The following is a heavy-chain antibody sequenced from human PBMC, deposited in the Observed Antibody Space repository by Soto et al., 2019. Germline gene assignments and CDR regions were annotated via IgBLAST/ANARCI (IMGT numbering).Heavy chain of an antibody. CDR1: GFICSSYD. Sequence: GGSLRLSCAASGFICSSYDMSWVRQAPGKGLEWVSTILVDGRTFYVDSVKGRFTISRDNSKNTVYLQMNSLRAEDTAIYYCAKKVNSGPGSQYFDYWGQGTLVTVSS. J-gene: IGHJ4*02. CDR2: ILVDGRT. CDR3: AKKVNSGPGSQYFDY. D-gene: IGHD3-10*01. V-gene: IGHV3-23*01.